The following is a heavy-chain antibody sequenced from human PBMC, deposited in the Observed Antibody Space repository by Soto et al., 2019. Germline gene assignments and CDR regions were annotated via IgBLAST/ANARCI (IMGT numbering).Heavy chain of an antibody. CDR2: IIPIFGSA. CDR3: AGTREIPYYHGMDV. D-gene: IGHD2-2*02. J-gene: IGHJ6*02. V-gene: IGHV1-69*01. CDR1: GGTLSSYA. Sequence: QVQLVQSGAEVKKPGSSVQVSCKAPGGTLSSYAINWVRQAPGQGLEWMGGIIPIFGSANYAPKFQGRVTISADESTSTAYMEVSRLRSEDTAVYYCAGTREIPYYHGMDVWGQGTTVTVSS.